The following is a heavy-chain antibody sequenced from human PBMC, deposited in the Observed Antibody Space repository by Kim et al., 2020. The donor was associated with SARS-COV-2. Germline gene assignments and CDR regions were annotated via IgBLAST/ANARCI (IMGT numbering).Heavy chain of an antibody. D-gene: IGHD4-17*01. J-gene: IGHJ2*01. CDR2: ISSSSSYM. V-gene: IGHV3-21*01. Sequence: GGSLRLSCAASGFTFSSYSMNWVRQAPGMGLEWVSFISSSSSYMYHADSVKGRFTISRDNAKNSLYLQMNSLRPEDTAAYYCARAGDYGDYWYLDLWGRGTLVTVSS. CDR1: GFTFSSYS. CDR3: ARAGDYGDYWYLDL.